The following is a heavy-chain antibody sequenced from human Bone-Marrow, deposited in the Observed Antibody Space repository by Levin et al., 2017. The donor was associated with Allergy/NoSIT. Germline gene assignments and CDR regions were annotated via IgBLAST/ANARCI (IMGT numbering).Heavy chain of an antibody. Sequence: SETLSLTCVVSGYFISSGYYWDWIRQTPGKGLEWIGGIYHSGNTLYNPSLSGRVSISVDTSNNQFSLKVMYVTAADTAVYYCARGGPYAGSYKGRFDPWGQGSLVTVSS. D-gene: IGHD3-10*01. V-gene: IGHV4-38-2*01. CDR3: ARGGPYAGSYKGRFDP. J-gene: IGHJ5*02. CDR1: GYFISSGYY. CDR2: IYHSGNT.